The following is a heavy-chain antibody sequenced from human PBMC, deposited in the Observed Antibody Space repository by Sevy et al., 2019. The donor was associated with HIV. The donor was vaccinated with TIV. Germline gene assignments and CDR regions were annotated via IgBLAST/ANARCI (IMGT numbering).Heavy chain of an antibody. CDR3: AKGNYEILTGYRTGSAFDI. D-gene: IGHD3-9*01. CDR2: ISDSGDST. Sequence: GSLRLSCAASGFRFSSYAMSWVRQAPGKGLEWVSVISDSGDSTYYADSVKGRFTISRDNSKNTLYLQMNSLRAEDTAVYYCAKGNYEILTGYRTGSAFDIWGQGTMVTVSS. V-gene: IGHV3-23*01. CDR1: GFRFSSYA. J-gene: IGHJ3*02.